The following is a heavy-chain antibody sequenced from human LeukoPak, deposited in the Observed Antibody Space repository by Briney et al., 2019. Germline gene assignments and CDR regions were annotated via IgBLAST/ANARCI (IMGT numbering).Heavy chain of an antibody. D-gene: IGHD1-26*01. CDR3: AKDLNPREAGATIDY. CDR1: GFTFSSYA. CDR2: ISYDGSNK. J-gene: IGHJ4*02. Sequence: GGSLRLSCAASGFTFSSYAMHWVRQAPGKGLEWVAVISYDGSNKYYADSVKGRFTISRDNSKNTLYLQMNSLRAEDTAVYHCAKDLNPREAGATIDYWGQGTLVTVSS. V-gene: IGHV3-30-3*01.